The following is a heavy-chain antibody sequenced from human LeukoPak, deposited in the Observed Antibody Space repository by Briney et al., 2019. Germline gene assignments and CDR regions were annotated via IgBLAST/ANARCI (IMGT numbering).Heavy chain of an antibody. CDR2: INPNSGGT. V-gene: IGHV1-2*02. CDR1: GYTFTGYY. D-gene: IGHD2-2*01. J-gene: IGHJ4*02. Sequence: ASVKVSCKASGYTFTGYYTHWVRQAPGQGLEWMGWINPNSGGTNYAQKFQGRVTMTRDTSISTAYMELSRLRPDDTAVYYCATSLHCSSTSCRNYWGQGTLVTVSS. CDR3: ATSLHCSSTSCRNY.